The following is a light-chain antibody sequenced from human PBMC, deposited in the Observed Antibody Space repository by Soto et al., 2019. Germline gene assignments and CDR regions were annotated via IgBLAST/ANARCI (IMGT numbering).Light chain of an antibody. Sequence: LRQFPGRKCFAQGESAALCCRASQSVSSHLAWYQQRPGQAPRLLSYGASSRATGIPDRVSGIGLRTEYSRCIGDVQPEDFAVDDCHHRQSWPRTFGQGTKVDIK. CDR2: GAS. V-gene: IGKV3D-11*02. CDR1: QSVSSH. J-gene: IGKJ1*01. CDR3: HHRQSWPRT.